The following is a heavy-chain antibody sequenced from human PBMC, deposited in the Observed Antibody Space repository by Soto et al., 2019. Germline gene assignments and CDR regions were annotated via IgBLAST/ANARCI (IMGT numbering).Heavy chain of an antibody. CDR2: LYYGGTM. CDR3: AKGLVEQWLDGYYFDY. CDR1: GFTVRSNF. V-gene: IGHV3-53*01. J-gene: IGHJ4*02. Sequence: PGGSLRLSCAASGFTVRSNFFTWVRQAPGKGLEWVSTLYYGGTMSYADSVKGRFTISRDDSKNTLYLQMNSLRAEDTAVYYCAKGLVEQWLDGYYFDYWGQGTLVTVSS. D-gene: IGHD6-19*01.